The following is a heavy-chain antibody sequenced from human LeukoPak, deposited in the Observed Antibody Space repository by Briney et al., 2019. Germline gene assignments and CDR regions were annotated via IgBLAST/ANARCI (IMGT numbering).Heavy chain of an antibody. CDR3: AREIVVVPAAIFSRPAFDP. D-gene: IGHD2-2*01. CDR1: GYTFTSYY. J-gene: IGHJ5*02. V-gene: IGHV1-46*01. CDR2: INPSGGST. Sequence: ASVKVYCKASGYTFTSYYMHWVRQAPGQGLEWMGIINPSGGSTSYAQKFQGRVTMTRDMSTSTVYMELSSLRSEDTAVYYCAREIVVVPAAIFSRPAFDPWGQGTLVTVSS.